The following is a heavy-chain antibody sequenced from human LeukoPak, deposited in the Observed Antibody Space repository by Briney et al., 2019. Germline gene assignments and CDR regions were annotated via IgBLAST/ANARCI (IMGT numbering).Heavy chain of an antibody. Sequence: GGSLRLSCAASGFTFSIYSLNWVRQAPGKGLEWVSYISGDSSTIYYADSVKGRFTISRDNVKNLLYLQMNSLRDEDTAVYYCARPVGNYFDYWGQGTLVTVSS. CDR2: ISGDSSTI. CDR1: GFTFSIYS. D-gene: IGHD1-26*01. CDR3: ARPVGNYFDY. V-gene: IGHV3-48*02. J-gene: IGHJ4*02.